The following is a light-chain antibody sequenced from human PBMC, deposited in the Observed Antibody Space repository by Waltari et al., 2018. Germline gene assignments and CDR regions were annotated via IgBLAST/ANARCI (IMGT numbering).Light chain of an antibody. CDR2: DAS. CDR1: QFISNW. V-gene: IGKV1-5*01. J-gene: IGKJ3*01. Sequence: IQMTQSPSTLSASVGDRAPITCRASQFISNWLAWYKHQPGKAPKLLTYDASKLKSGVPSRFSGSGSGTEFTLTIASLQPDDFATYYCQQYNNYLTFGPGTKVDI. CDR3: QQYNNYLT.